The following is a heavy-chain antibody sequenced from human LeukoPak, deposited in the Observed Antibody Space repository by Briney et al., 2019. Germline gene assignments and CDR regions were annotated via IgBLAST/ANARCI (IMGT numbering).Heavy chain of an antibody. V-gene: IGHV1-69*04. CDR3: AREMGDREFYFDY. J-gene: IGHJ4*02. Sequence: SVKVSCKASGGTFSNFAFSWVRQAPGQGLQWVGRIIPIVDVTSYAQNLKGRVTITADESTTTAYMELSSLRSEDTAVYYCAREMGDREFYFDYWGQGTLVTVSS. CDR2: IIPIVDVT. D-gene: IGHD3-10*01. CDR1: GGTFSNFA.